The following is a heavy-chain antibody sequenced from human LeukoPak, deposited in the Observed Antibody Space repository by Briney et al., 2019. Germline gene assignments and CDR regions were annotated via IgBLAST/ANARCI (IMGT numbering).Heavy chain of an antibody. CDR1: GFTFSSYS. CDR2: ISSSSSTI. Sequence: QSGGSPRLSCAASGFTFSSYSMNWVRQAPGKGLEWVSYISSSSSTIYYADSVKGRFTISRDNAKNSLYLQMNSLRAEDTAVYYCAREIYTTVAEFDYWGQGTLVTVSS. CDR3: AREIYTTVAEFDY. J-gene: IGHJ4*02. D-gene: IGHD4-17*01. V-gene: IGHV3-48*01.